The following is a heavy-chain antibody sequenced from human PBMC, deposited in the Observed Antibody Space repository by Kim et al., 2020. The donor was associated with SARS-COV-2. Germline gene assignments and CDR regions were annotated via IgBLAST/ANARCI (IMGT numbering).Heavy chain of an antibody. CDR1: GFTFSSYA. CDR3: AKCVRYDEISIEIIDY. CDR2: ISGSGGST. D-gene: IGHD5-12*01. Sequence: GGSLRLSCAASGFTFSSYAMSWVRQAPGKGLEWVSAISGSGGSTYYADSVKGRFTISRDNSKNTLYLQMNSLRAEDTAVYYCAKCVRYDEISIEIIDYWGQGTLVTVSS. V-gene: IGHV3-23*01. J-gene: IGHJ4*02.